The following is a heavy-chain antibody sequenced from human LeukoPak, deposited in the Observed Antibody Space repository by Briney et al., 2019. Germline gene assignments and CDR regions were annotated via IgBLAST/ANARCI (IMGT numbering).Heavy chain of an antibody. CDR2: IYYSGST. D-gene: IGHD6-13*01. J-gene: IGHJ4*02. CDR1: GGSISSGGYY. Sequence: SETLSLTCTVSGGSISSGGYYWSWIRQHPGKGLEWIGYIYYSGSTYYNPSLKSRVTISVDTSKNQFSLKLSSVTAADTAVYYCARAPIAAGGTENFDYWGQGTLVTVSS. CDR3: ARAPIAAGGTENFDY. V-gene: IGHV4-31*03.